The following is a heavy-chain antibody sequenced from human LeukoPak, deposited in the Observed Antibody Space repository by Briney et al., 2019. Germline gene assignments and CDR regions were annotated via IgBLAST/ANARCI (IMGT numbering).Heavy chain of an antibody. CDR1: GFTFSDYI. J-gene: IGHJ3*01. D-gene: IGHD1-26*01. Sequence: GGSLRLSCAASGFTFSDYILDWVRQAPGKGLEWVSYISSSGSTIYYADSVKGRFTISRDNAKNSLYLQMNSLRAEDTAVYYCARVGATRSADAFDVWGQGTMVTVYS. V-gene: IGHV3-11*01. CDR2: ISSSGSTI. CDR3: ARVGATRSADAFDV.